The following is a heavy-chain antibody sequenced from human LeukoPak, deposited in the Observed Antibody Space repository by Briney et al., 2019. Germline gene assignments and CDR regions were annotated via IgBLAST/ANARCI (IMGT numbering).Heavy chain of an antibody. CDR1: GYTFTGYY. CDR3: AGDPGIAAAGTGWFDP. D-gene: IGHD6-13*01. Sequence: GASVKVSCKASGYTFTGYYMHWVRQAPGQGLEWMGWINPNSGGTNYAQKFQGRVTMTRDTTISTAYMELSRLRSDDTAVYYCAGDPGIAAAGTGWFDPWGQGTLVTVSS. CDR2: INPNSGGT. J-gene: IGHJ5*02. V-gene: IGHV1-2*02.